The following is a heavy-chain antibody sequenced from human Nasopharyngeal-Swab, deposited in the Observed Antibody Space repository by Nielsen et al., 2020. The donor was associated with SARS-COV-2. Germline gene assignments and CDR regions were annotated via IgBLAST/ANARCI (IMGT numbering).Heavy chain of an antibody. Sequence: ASVKVSCKASGYTLTGYYMHWVRQAPGQGLEWMGRINPNSGGTNYAQKFQGRVTMTRDTSISTAYMELSRLRSDDTAVYYCARATSGYDILTGYYKTPTFDYWGQGTLVTVSS. CDR3: ARATSGYDILTGYYKTPTFDY. CDR1: GYTLTGYY. CDR2: INPNSGGT. J-gene: IGHJ4*02. V-gene: IGHV1-2*06. D-gene: IGHD3-9*01.